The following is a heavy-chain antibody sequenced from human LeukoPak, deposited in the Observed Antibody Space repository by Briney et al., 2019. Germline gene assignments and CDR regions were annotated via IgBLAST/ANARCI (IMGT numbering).Heavy chain of an antibody. Sequence: SVKVSCKDSGGTFSSYAISWVRQAPGQGLEWMGRIIPILGIANYAQKFQGRVTITADKSTSTAYMELSSLRSEDTAVYYCARGDVDTAMVYYFDYWGQGTLVTVSS. CDR2: IIPILGIA. CDR3: ARGDVDTAMVYYFDY. V-gene: IGHV1-69*04. J-gene: IGHJ4*02. CDR1: GGTFSSYA. D-gene: IGHD5-18*01.